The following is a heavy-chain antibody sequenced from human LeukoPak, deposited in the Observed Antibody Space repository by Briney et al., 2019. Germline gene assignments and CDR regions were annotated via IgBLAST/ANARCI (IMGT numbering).Heavy chain of an antibody. V-gene: IGHV3-21*01. CDR1: GFTFSSYS. CDR3: ARDSTSYYDFWSGYCFDY. Sequence: PGGSLRLSCAASGFTFSSYSMNWVRQAPGKGLEWGSSISSSSSYIYYADSVMGRFTISRDNAKNSLYLQMNSLRAEDTAVYYCARDSTSYYDFWSGYCFDYWGQGTLVTVSS. D-gene: IGHD3-3*01. CDR2: ISSSSSYI. J-gene: IGHJ4*02.